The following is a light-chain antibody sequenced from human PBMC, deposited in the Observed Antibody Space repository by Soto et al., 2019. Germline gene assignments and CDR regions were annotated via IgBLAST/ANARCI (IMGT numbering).Light chain of an antibody. CDR3: QQSYSTPIT. J-gene: IGKJ5*01. CDR2: ATS. Sequence: IQMTQFPSSLSASVGDRVTITCRASQDIRSDLGWYKQRPGKAPNLLIYATSSLQSGVPSRFRGSGAGTEFTLTISSLKPEDFETYYCQQSYSTPITFGQGTRLEIK. CDR1: QDIRSD. V-gene: IGKV1-39*01.